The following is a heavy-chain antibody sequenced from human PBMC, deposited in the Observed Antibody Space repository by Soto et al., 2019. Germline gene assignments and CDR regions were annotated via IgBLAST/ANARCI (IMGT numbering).Heavy chain of an antibody. Sequence: ASVKVSCKASGYTFTSYDINWVRQATGQGLEWMGWMNPNSGNTGYAQKFQGRVTMTRNTSISTAYMELSSLRSEDTAVYYCGRGHCSGGSCSTDYYYYYMDVWGKGTTVTVSS. CDR1: GYTFTSYD. CDR3: GRGHCSGGSCSTDYYYYYMDV. CDR2: MNPNSGNT. J-gene: IGHJ6*03. D-gene: IGHD2-15*01. V-gene: IGHV1-8*01.